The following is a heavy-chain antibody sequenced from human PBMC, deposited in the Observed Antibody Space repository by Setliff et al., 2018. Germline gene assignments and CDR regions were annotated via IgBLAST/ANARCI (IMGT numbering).Heavy chain of an antibody. V-gene: IGHV1-3*01. CDR2: IHAGSSNT. J-gene: IGHJ4*02. CDR1: GYSFSSNA. Sequence: ASVKVSCKASGYSFSSNAFHWVRQAPGQTLEWMGWIHAGSSNTLYSQRFQDRITISRDTSATTVHMELSSLRSDDTAVYYCARGNYGDPDYWGQGTLVTVSS. CDR3: ARGNYGDPDY. D-gene: IGHD4-17*01.